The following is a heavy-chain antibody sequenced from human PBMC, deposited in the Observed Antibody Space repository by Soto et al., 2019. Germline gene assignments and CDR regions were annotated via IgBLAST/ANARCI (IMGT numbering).Heavy chain of an antibody. CDR3: ARDVNDYSNYRWFDP. J-gene: IGHJ5*02. CDR2: INAGNGNT. Sequence: ASVKVSCKASGYTFTSYAMHWVRQAPGQRLEWMGWINAGNGNTKYSQEFQGRVTITRDTSASTAYMELSSLRSEDTAVYYCARDVNDYSNYRWFDPWGQGTLVTVSS. V-gene: IGHV1-3*01. CDR1: GYTFTSYA. D-gene: IGHD4-4*01.